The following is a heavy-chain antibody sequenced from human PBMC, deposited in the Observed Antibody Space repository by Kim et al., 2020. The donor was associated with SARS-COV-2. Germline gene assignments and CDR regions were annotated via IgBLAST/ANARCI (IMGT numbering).Heavy chain of an antibody. CDR3: ARDSRVVVVPAAPLDY. D-gene: IGHD2-2*01. V-gene: IGHV3-7*01. Sequence: GGSLRLSCAASGFTFSSYWMSWVRQAPGKGLEWVANIKQDGSEKYYVDSVKGRFTISRDNAKNSLYLQMNSLRAEDTAVYYCARDSRVVVVPAAPLDYSGQRTLVSVSS. CDR2: IKQDGSEK. CDR1: GFTFSSYW. J-gene: IGHJ4*02.